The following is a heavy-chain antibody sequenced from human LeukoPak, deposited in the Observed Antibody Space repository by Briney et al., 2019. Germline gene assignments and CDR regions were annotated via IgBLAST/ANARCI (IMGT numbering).Heavy chain of an antibody. CDR1: GFTFSSYS. V-gene: IGHV3-21*01. J-gene: IGHJ3*02. CDR3: AREEAGSRSLDI. CDR2: ISSSSSYI. D-gene: IGHD6-13*01. Sequence: PGGSLRLSCAASGFTFSSYSMNWVRQAPGKGLEWVSSISSSSSYIYYADSVKGQFTISRDNAKNSLYLQMNSLRAEDTAVYYCAREEAGSRSLDIWGQGTMVTVSS.